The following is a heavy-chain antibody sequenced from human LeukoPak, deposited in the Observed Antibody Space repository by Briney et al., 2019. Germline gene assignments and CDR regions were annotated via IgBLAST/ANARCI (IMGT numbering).Heavy chain of an antibody. D-gene: IGHD3-3*02. CDR3: AKISSH. Sequence: GGSLRLSCVASGFIFSSFGLHWARQAPGKGLEWVAFIRYDGSSKYYADSVKGRFTISRDISRNTLYLEMNSLRPDDTAVYYCAKISSHWGQGTLVTVSS. J-gene: IGHJ4*02. V-gene: IGHV3-30*02. CDR1: GFIFSSFG. CDR2: IRYDGSSK.